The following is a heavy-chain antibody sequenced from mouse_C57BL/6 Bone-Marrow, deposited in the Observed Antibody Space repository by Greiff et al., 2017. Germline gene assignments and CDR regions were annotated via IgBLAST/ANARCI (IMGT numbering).Heavy chain of an antibody. CDR2: IYPGGGYT. D-gene: IGHD2-4*01. CDR1: GYTFTNYW. Sequence: QVQLKQSGAELVRPGTSVKMSCKASGYTFTNYWIGWAKQRPGHGLEWIGDIYPGGGYTNYNEKFKGKATLTADKSSSTTYMQFISLTSEDSAIYDCARGDDYGPFDYWGQGTTLTVSS. CDR3: ARGDDYGPFDY. V-gene: IGHV1-63*01. J-gene: IGHJ2*01.